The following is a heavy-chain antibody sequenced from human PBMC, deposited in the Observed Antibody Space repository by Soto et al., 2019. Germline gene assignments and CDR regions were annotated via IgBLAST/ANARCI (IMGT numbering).Heavy chain of an antibody. J-gene: IGHJ4*02. CDR3: AREAVPAYYDY. CDR1: GFAFSSYG. V-gene: IGHV3-33*01. CDR2: IWYDGSNK. D-gene: IGHD2-15*01. Sequence: ESGGGVVQPGRSLRLSCAASGFAFSSYGMHWVRQAPGRGLEWVAVIWYDGSNKYYADSVKGRFTISRDNSKNTRYLQMNSLRAEDTAVYYCAREAVPAYYDYWCQGTLVTVSS.